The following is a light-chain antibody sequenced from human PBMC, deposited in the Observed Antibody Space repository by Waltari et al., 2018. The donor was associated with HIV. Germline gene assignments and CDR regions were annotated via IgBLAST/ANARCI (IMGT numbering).Light chain of an antibody. V-gene: IGLV2-11*01. CDR1: SSAVGGYNS. CDR2: AST. J-gene: IGLJ3*02. Sequence: QSALTQPRSVSASPGQSVAIPCTGTSSAVGGYNSASWYQQPPGTPLHPLICASTKRPSGVPDRFSGSKSGNTASLTISGLQAEDEADYYCCSYAGSYTFVFGGGTKLTVL. CDR3: CSYAGSYTFV.